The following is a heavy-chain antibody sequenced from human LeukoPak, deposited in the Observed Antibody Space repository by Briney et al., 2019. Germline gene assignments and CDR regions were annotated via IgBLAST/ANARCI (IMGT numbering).Heavy chain of an antibody. V-gene: IGHV4-34*01. J-gene: IGHJ4*02. Sequence: SETLSLTCAVYGGSFSGYYWSWIRQPPGKGLEWIGEINHSASTNYNPSLKSRVTISVDTSKNQFSLKLSSVTAADTAVYYCAGERHDYGDYVSSDYWGQGTLVTVSS. CDR3: AGERHDYGDYVSSDY. D-gene: IGHD4-17*01. CDR1: GGSFSGYY. CDR2: INHSAST.